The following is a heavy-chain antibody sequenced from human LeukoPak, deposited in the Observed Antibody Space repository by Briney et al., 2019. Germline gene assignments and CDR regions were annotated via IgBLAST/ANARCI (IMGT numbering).Heavy chain of an antibody. CDR3: ARTFPGIAVAGTSFDY. CDR1: GGTFSSYA. Sequence: SVKVSCKASGGTFSSYAISWVRQAPGQGLEWMGGIIPIFGTANYAQKFQGRVTITADASTSTAYMELSSLRSEDTAVYYCARTFPGIAVAGTSFDYWGQGTLVTVSS. CDR2: IIPIFGTA. D-gene: IGHD6-19*01. V-gene: IGHV1-69*13. J-gene: IGHJ4*02.